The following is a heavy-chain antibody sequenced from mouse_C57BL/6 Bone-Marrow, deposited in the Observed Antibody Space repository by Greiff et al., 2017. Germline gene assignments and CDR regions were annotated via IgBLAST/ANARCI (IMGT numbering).Heavy chain of an antibody. CDR3: ARGYDYDYAMDY. V-gene: IGHV1-55*01. Sequence: VKLQQPGAELVKPGASVKMSCKASGYTFTSYWITWVKQRPGQGLEWIGDIYPGSGSTNYNEKFKSKATLTVDTSSSTAYMQLNSLTSEDSAVYYCARGYDYDYAMDYWGQGTSVTVSS. D-gene: IGHD2-4*01. J-gene: IGHJ4*01. CDR2: IYPGSGST. CDR1: GYTFTSYW.